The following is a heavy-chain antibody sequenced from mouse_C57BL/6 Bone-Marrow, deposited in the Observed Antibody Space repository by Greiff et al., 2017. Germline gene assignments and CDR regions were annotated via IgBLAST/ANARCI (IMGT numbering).Heavy chain of an antibody. Sequence: QVQLQQPGAELVKPGASVKLSCKASGYTFTSYWMQWVKQRPGQGLEWIGEIDPSDSYTNYNQKFKGKATLTADTSSSAAYMQLSSLTSEDSAVYYCASHLSDYWGQGTTLTVSS. CDR3: ASHLSDY. CDR2: IDPSDSYT. J-gene: IGHJ2*01. V-gene: IGHV1-50*01. CDR1: GYTFTSYW.